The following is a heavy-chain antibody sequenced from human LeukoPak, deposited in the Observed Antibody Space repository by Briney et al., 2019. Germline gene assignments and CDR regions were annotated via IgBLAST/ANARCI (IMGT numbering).Heavy chain of an antibody. Sequence: SETLSLTCTVSGGSISTSSYYWGWIRQPPGKGLECIGNIYYSGSTYYNPSLKSRVTISLDTSGNQFSLKLSSVTAADTAVYYCASGYCGGACQLGGVDMWGQGTMVTVSS. CDR2: IYYSGST. V-gene: IGHV4-39*07. CDR1: GGSISTSSYY. J-gene: IGHJ3*02. D-gene: IGHD2-21*02. CDR3: ASGYCGGACQLGGVDM.